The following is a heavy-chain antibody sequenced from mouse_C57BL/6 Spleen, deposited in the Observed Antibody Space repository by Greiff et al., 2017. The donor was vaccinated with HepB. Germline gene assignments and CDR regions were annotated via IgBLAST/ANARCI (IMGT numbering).Heavy chain of an antibody. D-gene: IGHD2-5*01. CDR3: ARRRAYYSNYDAMDY. Sequence: EVQLVESGGGLVKPGGSLKLSCAASGFTFSDYGMHWVRQAPEKGLEWVAYISSGSSTIYYADTVKGRFTISRDNAKNTLFLQMTSLRSEDTAMYYCARRRAYYSNYDAMDYWGQGTSVTVSS. CDR1: GFTFSDYG. J-gene: IGHJ4*01. V-gene: IGHV5-17*01. CDR2: ISSGSSTI.